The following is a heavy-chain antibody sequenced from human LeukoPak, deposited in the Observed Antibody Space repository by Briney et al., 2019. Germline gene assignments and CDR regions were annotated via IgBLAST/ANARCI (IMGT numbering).Heavy chain of an antibody. V-gene: IGHV3-23*01. D-gene: IGHD3-3*01. CDR2: ISGSGGST. J-gene: IGHJ4*02. CDR3: AKEPLPPYDFWSGYWDH. Sequence: GGSLRLSCAASGFTFSSYAMSWVRQAPGKGLEWVSAISGSGGSTYYADSVKGRFTISRDNSKNTLYLQMNSLRAEDTAVYYCAKEPLPPYDFWSGYWDHWGQGTLVTVSS. CDR1: GFTFSSYA.